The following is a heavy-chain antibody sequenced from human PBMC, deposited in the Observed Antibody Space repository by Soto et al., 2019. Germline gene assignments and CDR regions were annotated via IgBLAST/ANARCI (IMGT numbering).Heavy chain of an antibody. CDR2: IDHSGRV. CDR3: ASGSASVWEALWV. D-gene: IGHD1-26*01. Sequence: QVQLQQRGAGLLRPSETLSLTCDVFGGSFSGHHWTWIRQMPGKGLEWIGEIDHSGRVTYSPSLKTRLSISLDRSGTQFSLRLKSVTAADRAVYFCASGSASVWEALWVWGQGTQVTVSS. V-gene: IGHV4-34*02. J-gene: IGHJ4*02. CDR1: GGSFSGHH.